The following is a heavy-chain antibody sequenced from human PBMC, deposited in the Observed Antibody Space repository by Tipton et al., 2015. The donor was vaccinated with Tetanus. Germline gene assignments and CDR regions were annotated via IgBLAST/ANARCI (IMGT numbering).Heavy chain of an antibody. V-gene: IGHV4-59*01. J-gene: IGHJ4*02. D-gene: IGHD3-22*01. CDR3: ARFSYDSGGFYSYFDY. CDR2: AYYSGSA. Sequence: TLSLTCTISGGSISRFYWGWIRQPPGKALEWIGHAYYSGSANYNPSLKSRLTMSIDTSNDQLSLRLTSMTAADTAIYYCARFSYDSGGFYSYFDYWGRGTLVTVSS. CDR1: GGSISRFY.